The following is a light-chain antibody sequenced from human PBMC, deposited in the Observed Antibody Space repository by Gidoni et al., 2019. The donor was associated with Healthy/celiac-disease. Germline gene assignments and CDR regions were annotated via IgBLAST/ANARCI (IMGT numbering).Light chain of an antibody. CDR2: GAS. CDR1: QSLSSD. V-gene: IGKV3-15*01. Sequence: IVTTQSPATLSVSSGESATLSCRASQSLSSDLAWYQQKPGQAPRLLIYGASTRATGIPARFSGSGSGTEFTLTISSLQSEDFAVYYCQQYNSWPPAFGPGTKVDIK. CDR3: QQYNSWPPA. J-gene: IGKJ3*01.